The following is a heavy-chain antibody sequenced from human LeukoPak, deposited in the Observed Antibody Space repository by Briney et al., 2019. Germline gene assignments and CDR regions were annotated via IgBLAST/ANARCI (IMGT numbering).Heavy chain of an antibody. J-gene: IGHJ4*02. V-gene: IGHV3-74*01. Sequence: GGSLTLSCAASGFTFISYAMHWVRQASGKALVWVSRINNDGSSETYADSVEGRFTISRDNAKNTVYLQMNSLRAEDTALYFCARGGTGSFDYWGQGTLVTVSS. CDR3: ARGGTGSFDY. D-gene: IGHD2-15*01. CDR1: GFTFISYA. CDR2: INNDGSSE.